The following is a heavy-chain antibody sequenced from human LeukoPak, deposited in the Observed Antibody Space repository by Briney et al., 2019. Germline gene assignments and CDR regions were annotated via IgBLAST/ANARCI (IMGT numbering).Heavy chain of an antibody. CDR2: INHSGST. Sequence: SETLSLTCAVYGGSFSGYYWSWIRQPPGKGLEWIGEINHSGSTNYNPSLKSRVTISVDKSKNQFSLKLSSVTAADTAVYYCAGYDSSGYAAFDIWGQGTMVTVSS. D-gene: IGHD3-22*01. J-gene: IGHJ3*02. CDR3: AGYDSSGYAAFDI. V-gene: IGHV4-34*01. CDR1: GGSFSGYY.